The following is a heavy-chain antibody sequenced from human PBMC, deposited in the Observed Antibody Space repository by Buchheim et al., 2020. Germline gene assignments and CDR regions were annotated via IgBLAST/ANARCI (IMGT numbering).Heavy chain of an antibody. CDR3: ARASYYDSSGNLDY. Sequence: QVQLQESGPGLVKPSGTLSLPCAVSGGSISSSTWWSWVRQPPGKGLEWIGEIYHSGSTNYNPSLQSRVTISVDQSNNQFFLKLSSVTAADTAVYYCARASYYDSSGNLDYWGQGTL. V-gene: IGHV4-4*02. CDR1: GGSISSSTW. J-gene: IGHJ4*02. CDR2: IYHSGST. D-gene: IGHD3-22*01.